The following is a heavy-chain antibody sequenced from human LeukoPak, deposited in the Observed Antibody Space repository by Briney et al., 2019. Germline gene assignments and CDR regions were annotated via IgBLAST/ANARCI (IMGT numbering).Heavy chain of an antibody. CDR2: INEDGSEK. CDR3: VRIVSPGTRDY. CDR1: GFTFSGYW. J-gene: IGHJ4*02. D-gene: IGHD1-14*01. V-gene: IGHV3-7*01. Sequence: PGGSLRLSCAASGFTFSGYWMSWVRQAPGKGLEWVANINEDGSEKYYVDSVKGRFTISRDNAKNSLYLQMSSLRAEDTAVYHCVRIVSPGTRDYWGQGTLVTVSS.